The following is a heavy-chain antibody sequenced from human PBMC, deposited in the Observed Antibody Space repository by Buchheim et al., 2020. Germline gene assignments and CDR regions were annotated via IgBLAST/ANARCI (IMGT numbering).Heavy chain of an antibody. CDR3: ARAGGSSTSSYYYGMDV. CDR2: IRKKATTYTT. CDR1: GFTFSDHY. V-gene: IGHV3-72*01. D-gene: IGHD2-2*01. J-gene: IGHJ6*02. Sequence: EVQLVESGGGLVKPGGSLRLSCAAFGFTFSDHYMDWVRQAPGKGLEWVGRIRKKATTYTTEYAASVKARFTIPKDVSKNYLYLQMNSLKTEDTAVYYCARAGGSSTSSYYYGMDVWGQGTT.